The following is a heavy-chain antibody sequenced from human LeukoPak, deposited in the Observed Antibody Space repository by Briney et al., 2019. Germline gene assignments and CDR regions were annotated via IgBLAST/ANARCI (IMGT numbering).Heavy chain of an antibody. Sequence: GGSLRLSCAPSGFTFSNAWMSWVRQAPGEGGEWGGRIKGKTDGGTTDYAAPVKGRFTISRDDSKNTLYLQMNSLKTEDTAVYYCTTPLGGSVDYWGQGTLVTVSS. J-gene: IGHJ4*02. CDR1: GFTFSNAW. CDR2: IKGKTDGGTT. V-gene: IGHV3-15*01. D-gene: IGHD6-19*01. CDR3: TTPLGGSVDY.